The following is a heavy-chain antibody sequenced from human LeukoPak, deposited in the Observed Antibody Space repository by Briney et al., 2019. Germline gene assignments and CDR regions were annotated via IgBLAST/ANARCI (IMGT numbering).Heavy chain of an antibody. D-gene: IGHD2-2*01. J-gene: IGHJ4*02. CDR2: INLNSGGT. CDR1: GYTFTGYY. Sequence: ASVKVSCKASGYTFTGYYMHWVRQAPGQGLEWMGWINLNSGGTNYAQKFQGRVTMTRDTSISTAYMELSRLRSDDMAVYYCARVDCSSTSCYLDYWGQGTLVTVSS. CDR3: ARVDCSSTSCYLDY. V-gene: IGHV1-2*02.